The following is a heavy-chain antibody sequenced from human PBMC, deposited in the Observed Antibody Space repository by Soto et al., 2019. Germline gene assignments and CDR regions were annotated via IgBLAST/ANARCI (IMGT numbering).Heavy chain of an antibody. J-gene: IGHJ4*02. V-gene: IGHV1-18*01. CDR3: ARLPYGDYYFDY. D-gene: IGHD4-17*01. Sequence: ASVKVSCKASGYTFTSYDINWVRQATGQGLEWMGWISANSGNTSYAQKLQGRVTMTTDTSTSTAYMELRSLRSDDTAVYYCARLPYGDYYFDYWGPGTLVTVSS. CDR1: GYTFTSYD. CDR2: ISANSGNT.